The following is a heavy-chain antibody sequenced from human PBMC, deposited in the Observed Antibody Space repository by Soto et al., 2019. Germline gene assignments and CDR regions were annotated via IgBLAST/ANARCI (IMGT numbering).Heavy chain of an antibody. V-gene: IGHV1-69*06. CDR2: IIPIFGTA. J-gene: IGHJ4*02. CDR1: GATFSTYV. D-gene: IGHD5-18*01. CDR3: ARVGATGAMALPNLDY. Sequence: SVKVSCKASGATFSTYVISWVRQPPGQGLEWMGGIIPIFGTANYAQKFQGRVTITADKSTSTAYMELSSLRSEDTAVYYCARVGATGAMALPNLDYWGQGTLVTVSS.